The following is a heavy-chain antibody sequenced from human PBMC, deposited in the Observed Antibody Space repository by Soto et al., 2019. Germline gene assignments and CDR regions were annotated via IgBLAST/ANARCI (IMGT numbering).Heavy chain of an antibody. Sequence: QVQLVQSGGEVKKPGASVKVSCKTSGYSFTTYGISWVRQAPGQGLEWMGWISAYNGNTNYAQKLQDRVTMTTDTSTSTAYMELRSLRSDGTAVYYCAREGPAPYCYAGMDVWGQGSTVTVSS. CDR2: ISAYNGNT. CDR3: AREGPAPYCYAGMDV. V-gene: IGHV1-18*01. J-gene: IGHJ6*02. CDR1: GYSFTTYG.